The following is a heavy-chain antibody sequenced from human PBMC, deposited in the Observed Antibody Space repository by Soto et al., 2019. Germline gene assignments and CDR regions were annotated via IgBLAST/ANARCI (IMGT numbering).Heavy chain of an antibody. CDR1: GFSFSRYS. CDR2: ISASSSTI. Sequence: EVNLVESGGGLVQPGGSVRLSCEASGFSFSRYSMLWVRQAPGKGLEWVSYISASSSTIYYADSVKGRFTTSRDNAENTLYLQMNSLRDEDTAVYYCASRLAYCAGDCYWGHGPLVTVSS. J-gene: IGHJ4*01. D-gene: IGHD2-21*02. CDR3: ASRLAYCAGDCY. V-gene: IGHV3-48*02.